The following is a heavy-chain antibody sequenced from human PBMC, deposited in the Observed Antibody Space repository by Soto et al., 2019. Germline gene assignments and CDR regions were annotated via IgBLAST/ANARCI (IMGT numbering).Heavy chain of an antibody. D-gene: IGHD2-8*01. Sequence: GASVKVSCKASGYRFTSYSMNWVRQAPGQGLEWMGWISGYNGNTKNAEKFQGRVTITADESTSTVYMEMSSLTSEDSAVYYCARGLTVYSAVLHYYYAMDVWGQGTTVTVSS. J-gene: IGHJ6*02. CDR3: ARGLTVYSAVLHYYYAMDV. V-gene: IGHV1-18*01. CDR1: GYRFTSYS. CDR2: ISGYNGNT.